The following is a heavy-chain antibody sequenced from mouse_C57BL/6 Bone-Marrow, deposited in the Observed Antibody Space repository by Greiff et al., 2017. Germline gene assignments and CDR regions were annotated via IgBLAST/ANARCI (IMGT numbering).Heavy chain of an antibody. CDR2: ISNLAYSI. Sequence: DVKLVESGGGLVQPGGSLKLSCAASGFTFSDYGMAWVRQAPRKGPEWVAFISNLAYSIYYADTVTGRFTISRENAKNTLYLEMSSLRSEDTAMYYCARHSDYYGSRSYAVDYWGQGTSVTVSA. D-gene: IGHD1-1*01. V-gene: IGHV5-15*01. CDR3: ARHSDYYGSRSYAVDY. CDR1: GFTFSDYG. J-gene: IGHJ4*01.